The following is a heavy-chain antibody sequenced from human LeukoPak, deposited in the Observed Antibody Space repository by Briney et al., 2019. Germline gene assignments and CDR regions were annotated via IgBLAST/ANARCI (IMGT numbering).Heavy chain of an antibody. CDR2: ISAYNGDT. CDR1: GYTFTRYG. V-gene: IGHV1-18*01. CDR3: ATTYCGGTSCYMGGSQNFDY. Sequence: ASVKVSCKASGYTFTRYGINWVRQAPGQGLEWMGWISAYNGDTHYAQKLQGRVTMTTDTSTSTAYMELRSLRSDDTAVYYCATTYCGGTSCYMGGSQNFDYWGQGTLVTVSS. J-gene: IGHJ4*02. D-gene: IGHD2-2*02.